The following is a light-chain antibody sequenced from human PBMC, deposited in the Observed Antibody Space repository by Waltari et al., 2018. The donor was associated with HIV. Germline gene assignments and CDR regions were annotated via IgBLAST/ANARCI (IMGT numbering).Light chain of an antibody. CDR3: QSYDSSPHVV. J-gene: IGLJ2*01. CDR2: GNS. V-gene: IGLV1-40*01. Sequence: QSVLTQPPSVSGAPGQRVTISCTGSSSNIGDGYDVHWYQQLPGTAPKLLIYGNSNRPSGVPDRFSGSKSGTSASLAITGLQAEDEADYYCQSYDSSPHVVFGGGTKLTVL. CDR1: SSNIGDGYD.